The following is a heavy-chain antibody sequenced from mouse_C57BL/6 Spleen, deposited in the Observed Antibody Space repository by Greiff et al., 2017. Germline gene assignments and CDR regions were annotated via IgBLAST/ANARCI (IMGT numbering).Heavy chain of an antibody. D-gene: IGHD1-1*01. Sequence: EVQLVESGGGLVKPGGSLKLSCAASGFTFSDYGMHWVRQAPEKGLEWVAYISSGSSTIYYTDTVKGRFTISRDNTKNTLFLQMTSLRSEDTAMYYCATLTTVVPYWYFDVWGKGTTVTVSS. J-gene: IGHJ1*03. V-gene: IGHV5-17*01. CDR1: GFTFSDYG. CDR2: ISSGSSTI. CDR3: ATLTTVVPYWYFDV.